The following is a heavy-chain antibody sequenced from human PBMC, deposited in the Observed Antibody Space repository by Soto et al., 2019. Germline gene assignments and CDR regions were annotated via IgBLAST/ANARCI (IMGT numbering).Heavy chain of an antibody. CDR1: GFNFKAYA. V-gene: IGHV3-23*01. CDR2: ITATDGNT. CDR3: AKDEGTSSTVFDY. D-gene: IGHD6-6*01. Sequence: GGSQRLSCVASGFNFKAYAMGWVRQAPGKGLEWVSSITATDGNTYYADSVRGRFTISRDNSRNSLFLQMNGLRPEDSALYYCAKDEGTSSTVFDYWGQGTLVTVSS. J-gene: IGHJ4*02.